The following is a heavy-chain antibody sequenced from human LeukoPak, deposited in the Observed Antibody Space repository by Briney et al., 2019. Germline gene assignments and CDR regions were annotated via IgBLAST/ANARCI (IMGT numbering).Heavy chain of an antibody. V-gene: IGHV3-15*01. CDR1: GFTFSNAR. CDR3: TTGPMVRGIIRD. D-gene: IGHD3-10*01. Sequence: GGSLRLSCAASGFTFSNARMSWVRQAPGKGLEWVGRIKSKTDGGTTDYAAPVKGRFTISRDDSKNTLYLQMNSLKTEDTAVYYCTTGPMVRGIIRDWGQGTLVTVSS. CDR2: IKSKTDGGTT. J-gene: IGHJ4*02.